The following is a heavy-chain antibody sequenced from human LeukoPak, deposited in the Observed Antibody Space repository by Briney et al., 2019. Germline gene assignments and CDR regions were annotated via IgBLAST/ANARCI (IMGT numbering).Heavy chain of an antibody. CDR1: GFTFSGSA. CDR3: TREVYYDILTGYYKGAGYYYYYMDV. J-gene: IGHJ6*03. Sequence: PGGSLRLSCAASGFTFSGSAMHWVRQASGKGLEWVGRIRSKANSYATAYAASVKGRFTISRDDSKNTAYLQMNSLKTEDTAVYYCTREVYYDILTGYYKGAGYYYYYMDVWGKGTTVTISS. D-gene: IGHD3-9*01. V-gene: IGHV3-73*01. CDR2: IRSKANSYAT.